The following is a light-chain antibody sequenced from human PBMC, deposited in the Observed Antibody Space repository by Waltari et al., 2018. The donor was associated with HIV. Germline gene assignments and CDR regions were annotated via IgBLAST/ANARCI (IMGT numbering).Light chain of an antibody. CDR1: SSNIGKTY. CDR3: GTWDSGLSTGGV. V-gene: IGLV1-51*02. CDR2: END. Sequence: QSVLTQPPSVSAAPGQKVTISCSGSSSNIGKTYVSWYQQLPGTAPKLLSYENDKRPSGIPDRFSGSKSGTSATLGITGLQTGDEAHYYCGTWDSGLSTGGVFGGGTKLTVL. J-gene: IGLJ3*02.